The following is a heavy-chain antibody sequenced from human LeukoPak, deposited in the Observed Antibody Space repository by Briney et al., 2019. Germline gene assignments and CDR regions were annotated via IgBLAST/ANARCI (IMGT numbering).Heavy chain of an antibody. CDR3: AKDTYYDILTGYYPGY. D-gene: IGHD3-9*01. CDR2: IRYDGSNK. CDR1: GFTFSSYG. J-gene: IGHJ4*02. V-gene: IGHV3-30*02. Sequence: GGSLRLSCAASGFTFSSYGMHWVRQAPGKGLEWVAFIRYDGSNKYYADSVKGRFTISRDNSKNTLYLQMNSLRADDTAVYYCAKDTYYDILTGYYPGYWGQGTLVTVSS.